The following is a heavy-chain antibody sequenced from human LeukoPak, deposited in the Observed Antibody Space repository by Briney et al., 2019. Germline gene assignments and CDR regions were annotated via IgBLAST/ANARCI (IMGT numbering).Heavy chain of an antibody. V-gene: IGHV1-8*01. CDR2: MNPNSGNT. D-gene: IGHD6-19*01. CDR1: GYTFTSYD. J-gene: IGHJ4*02. CDR3: ARGRRIAVAGTRKYYFDY. Sequence: GASVKVSCKASGYTFTSYDINWVRQATGQGLEWMGWMNPNSGNTGYAQKFQGRVTMTRNTSISTAYMELSSLRSEDTAVYYCARGRRIAVAGTRKYYFDYWGQGTLVTVSS.